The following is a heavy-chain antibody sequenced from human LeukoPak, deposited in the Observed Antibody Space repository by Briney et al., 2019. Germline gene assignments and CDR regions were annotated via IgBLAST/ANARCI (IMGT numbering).Heavy chain of an antibody. D-gene: IGHD5-18*01. J-gene: IGHJ3*02. Sequence: SETLSLTCAVYGGSFSGYYWSWIRQPPGKGLEWIGEINHSGSTYYNPSLKSRVTISVDRSKNQFSLKLSSVTAADTAVYYCARGLWIQPIPDGFDIWGQGTMVTVSS. CDR2: INHSGST. CDR1: GGSFSGYY. CDR3: ARGLWIQPIPDGFDI. V-gene: IGHV4-34*01.